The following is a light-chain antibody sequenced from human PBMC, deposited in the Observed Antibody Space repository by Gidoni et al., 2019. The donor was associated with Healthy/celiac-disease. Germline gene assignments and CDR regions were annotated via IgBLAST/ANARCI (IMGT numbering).Light chain of an antibody. CDR2: YKSDSDK. Sequence: QAVLTQTASLSASPGASASITCTLLSGINVGTSRIYWYQQKPGSPPQYLLRYKSDSDKPQGSGVPSRFSGSKDASPNAGILLISGLQSVDEADYYCMIWHSSAVVFGGGTKLTVL. J-gene: IGLJ2*01. V-gene: IGLV5-45*01. CDR1: SGINVGTSR. CDR3: MIWHSSAVV.